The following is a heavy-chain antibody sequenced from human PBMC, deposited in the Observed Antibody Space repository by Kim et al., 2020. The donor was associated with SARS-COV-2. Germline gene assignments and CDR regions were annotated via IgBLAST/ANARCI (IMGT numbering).Heavy chain of an antibody. V-gene: IGHV3-66*02. D-gene: IGHD3-22*01. CDR1: GFTVSSNY. J-gene: IGHJ4*02. CDR3: ARADYYDRYIDY. CDR2: IYSGGST. Sequence: GGSLRLSCAASGFTVSSNYMSWVRQAPGKGLEWVSVIYSGGSTYYADSVKGRFTISRDNSKNTLYLQMNSLRAEDTAVYYCARADYYDRYIDYWGQGTLVTVSS.